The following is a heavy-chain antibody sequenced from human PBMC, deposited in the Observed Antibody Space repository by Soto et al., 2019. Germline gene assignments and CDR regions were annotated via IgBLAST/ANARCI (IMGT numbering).Heavy chain of an antibody. V-gene: IGHV3-30-3*01. CDR1: GFTFNTFA. D-gene: IGHD3-9*01. J-gene: IGHJ4*02. Sequence: PGGSLRLSCATSGFTFNTFAMHWVRQAPGKGLEWLAVISYDGSHKYYADSVKGRIIISRDNSKNTLYLQMKALRGEDTAVYYCARDRADGLRSFDWLCRDYWGQGTLVTVSS. CDR2: ISYDGSHK. CDR3: ARDRADGLRSFDWLCRDY.